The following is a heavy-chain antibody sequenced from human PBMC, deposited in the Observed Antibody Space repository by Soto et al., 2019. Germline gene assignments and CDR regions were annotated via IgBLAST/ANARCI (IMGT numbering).Heavy chain of an antibody. CDR1: GYSFTSYW. CDR2: IDPSDSYT. J-gene: IGHJ6*02. D-gene: IGHD5-12*01. V-gene: IGHV5-10-1*01. CDR3: ARLARRGYSGYYYYGMDV. Sequence: GESLKISCKGSGYSFTSYWISWVRQMPGKGMEWMGRIDPSDSYTNYSPSFQGHVTISADKSISTAYLQWSSLKASDTAMYYCARLARRGYSGYYYYGMDVWGQGTTVTVSS.